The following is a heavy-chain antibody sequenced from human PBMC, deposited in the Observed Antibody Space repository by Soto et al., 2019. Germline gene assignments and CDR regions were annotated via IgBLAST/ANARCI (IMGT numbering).Heavy chain of an antibody. Sequence: LSLSCSASVFTFSSYWMHWVRQAPGKGLVWVSRINSDGSSTSYADSVKGRFTISRDNAKNTLYLQMNSLRAEDTAVYYCVLRNWFDPWGQGTLVTVSS. CDR1: VFTFSSYW. D-gene: IGHD3-16*01. CDR2: INSDGSST. CDR3: VLRNWFDP. J-gene: IGHJ5*02. V-gene: IGHV3-74*01.